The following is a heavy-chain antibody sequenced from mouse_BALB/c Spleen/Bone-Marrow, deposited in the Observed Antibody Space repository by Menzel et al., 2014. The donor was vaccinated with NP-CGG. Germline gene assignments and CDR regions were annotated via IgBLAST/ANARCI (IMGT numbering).Heavy chain of an antibody. CDR1: SCTIQDIY. J-gene: IGHJ3*01. CDR3: ARDYGYGKSFAS. D-gene: IGHD2-2*01. Sequence: EVKLMESGAERVKPGSPVKLSCTASSCTIQDIYMHWVKQRPEQRLEWTGRPDPANGNTKYDPKFQGKATITADTSSNTAYLQLSSLTSEDTAVYYCARDYGYGKSFASWGQGTLVTVSA. V-gene: IGHV14-3*02. CDR2: PDPANGNT.